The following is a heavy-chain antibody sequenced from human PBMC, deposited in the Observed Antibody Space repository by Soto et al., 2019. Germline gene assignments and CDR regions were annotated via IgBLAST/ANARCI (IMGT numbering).Heavy chain of an antibody. Sequence: QVQLVQSGAEVKKPESSVQVSCKAPGGTFSTYAISWVRQAPGQGLAWMGGIIPMFGTANYAQRFQDRGTITADESTNTVYMELSSLRSEDTAVYFCASGIQLWLRRINNGYSGWGQGTLVTVSS. CDR3: ASGIQLWLRRINNGYSG. CDR2: IIPMFGTA. D-gene: IGHD5-18*01. J-gene: IGHJ4*02. CDR1: GGTFSTYA. V-gene: IGHV1-69*12.